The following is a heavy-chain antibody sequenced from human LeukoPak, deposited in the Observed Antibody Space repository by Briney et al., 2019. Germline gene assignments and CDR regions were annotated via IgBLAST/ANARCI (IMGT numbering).Heavy chain of an antibody. J-gene: IGHJ4*02. V-gene: IGHV3-53*01. D-gene: IGHD5-12*01. Sequence: GGSLRLSCAASGFTVGTYYMSWVRQAPGKGLEWVSVIYSGGTTYYADSVKGRFTISRDNSNNTLYLQMNSLRAEDTAVYYCANMGYGGYEFDYWGQGTLVTVSS. CDR3: ANMGYGGYEFDY. CDR2: IYSGGTT. CDR1: GFTVGTYY.